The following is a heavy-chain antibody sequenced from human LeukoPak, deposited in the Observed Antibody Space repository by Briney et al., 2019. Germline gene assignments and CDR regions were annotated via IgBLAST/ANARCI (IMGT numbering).Heavy chain of an antibody. CDR2: ISGDGSIT. CDR1: GFTFDDYA. Sequence: GGSLRLSCAASGFTFDDYAMHWVRQAPGKGLEWVSLISGDGSITYYGDSVKGRFTISRDNSKNSLYLQMNSLRTEDTALYYCAKAASSNWNHDYWGQGTLVTVSS. V-gene: IGHV3-43*02. D-gene: IGHD1-1*01. CDR3: AKAASSNWNHDY. J-gene: IGHJ4*02.